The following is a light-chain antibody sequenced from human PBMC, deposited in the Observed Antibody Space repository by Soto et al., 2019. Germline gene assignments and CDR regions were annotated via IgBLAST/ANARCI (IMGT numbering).Light chain of an antibody. CDR1: NRDVGSYNF. V-gene: IGLV2-14*01. J-gene: IGLJ3*02. Sequence: QSALTQPASVSGSPGQSITIACTGTNRDVGSYNFVSWYQQRPGEAPKLIISEVRNRPSGISYRFTGSKSGNTASLTISGLQAEDEAYYCCSSYTTTSTLVFGGGTKVTVL. CDR3: SSYTTTSTLV. CDR2: EVR.